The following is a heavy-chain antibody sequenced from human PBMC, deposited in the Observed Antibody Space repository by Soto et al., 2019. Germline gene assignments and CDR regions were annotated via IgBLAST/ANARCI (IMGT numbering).Heavy chain of an antibody. CDR1: GGTFSSYT. Sequence: QVQLVQSGAEVKKPGSSVKVSCKASGGTFSSYTISWVRQAPGQGLEWMGRIIPILGIANYAQKFQGRVTITADKSTSTAYMELSSLRSEDTAAYYCARGDCSSTSCYGSNWFDPWGQGTLVTVSS. J-gene: IGHJ5*02. CDR3: ARGDCSSTSCYGSNWFDP. D-gene: IGHD2-2*01. V-gene: IGHV1-69*02. CDR2: IIPILGIA.